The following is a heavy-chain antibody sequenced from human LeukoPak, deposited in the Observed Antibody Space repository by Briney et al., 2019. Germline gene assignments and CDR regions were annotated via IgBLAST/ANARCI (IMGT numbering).Heavy chain of an antibody. CDR1: GFTFSSYG. J-gene: IGHJ1*01. Sequence: TGGSLRLSCAASGFTFSSYGMHWVRQAPGKGLEWVAVIRYDGSNKYYADSVKGRFTISRDNSKNTLYLQMNSLRAEDTAVYYCAKDSSPYYYDSSGYYSVAYFQHWGQGTLVTVSS. CDR2: IRYDGSNK. CDR3: AKDSSPYYYDSSGYYSVAYFQH. D-gene: IGHD3-22*01. V-gene: IGHV3-30*02.